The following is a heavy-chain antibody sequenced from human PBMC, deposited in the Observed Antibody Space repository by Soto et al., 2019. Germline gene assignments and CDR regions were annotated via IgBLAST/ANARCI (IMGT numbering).Heavy chain of an antibody. J-gene: IGHJ6*02. CDR2: IYQSGSA. Sequence: TLSLTCTVSGGSITSGGYSSSWIRQSPGQGLEWIGYIYQSGSAFYNPSLKTRATILVDRSKNQFSLNLTSVTAADAAVYYCARAFYGVDLWGQGTTVTVSS. CDR1: GGSITSGGYS. CDR3: ARAFYGVDL. V-gene: IGHV4-30-2*06.